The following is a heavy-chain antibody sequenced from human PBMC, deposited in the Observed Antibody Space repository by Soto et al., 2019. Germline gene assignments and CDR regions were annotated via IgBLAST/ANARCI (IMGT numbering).Heavy chain of an antibody. V-gene: IGHV3-11*01. D-gene: IGHD3-22*01. CDR3: ARSVPYYDSSGPFDY. CDR1: GFTFSDYY. J-gene: IGHJ4*02. Sequence: VGSLRLSCAASGFTFSDYYMSWIRQAPGKGLEWVSYISSSGSTIYYADSVKGRFTISRDNAKNSLYLQMNSLRAEDTAVYYCARSVPYYDSSGPFDYWGQGTLVTVSS. CDR2: ISSSGSTI.